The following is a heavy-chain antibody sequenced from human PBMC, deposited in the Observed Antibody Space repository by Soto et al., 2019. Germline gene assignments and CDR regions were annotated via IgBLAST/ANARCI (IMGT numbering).Heavy chain of an antibody. J-gene: IGHJ6*02. CDR2: ISCDGSNK. Sequence: GSLRLSCAASGFTFSSYGMHWVRQAPGKGLEWVAVISCDGSNKYYADSVKGRFTISRDNSKNTLYLQMNSLRAEDTAVYYCAKDVLRFLEWLAFYGMDVWGQGTTVTVSS. CDR3: AKDVLRFLEWLAFYGMDV. D-gene: IGHD3-3*01. CDR1: GFTFSSYG. V-gene: IGHV3-30*18.